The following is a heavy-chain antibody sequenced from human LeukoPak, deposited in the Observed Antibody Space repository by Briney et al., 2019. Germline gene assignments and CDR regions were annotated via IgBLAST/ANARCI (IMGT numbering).Heavy chain of an antibody. CDR2: INPNSGDT. V-gene: IGHV1-2*02. CDR1: GYTFTSYG. CDR3: AREWVAGG. D-gene: IGHD2-8*02. J-gene: IGHJ4*02. Sequence: ASVKVSCKASGYTFTSYGISWVRQAPGQGLEWMGWINPNSGDTNYAQKFQGRVTMTRDTSISTAYMELSRLRSDDTAVYYCAREWVAGGWGQGTLVTVSS.